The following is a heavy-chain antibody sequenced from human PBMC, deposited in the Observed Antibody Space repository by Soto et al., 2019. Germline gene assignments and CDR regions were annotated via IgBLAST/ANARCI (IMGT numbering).Heavy chain of an antibody. V-gene: IGHV3-7*01. D-gene: IGHD4-17*01. CDR1: GFTFSSYW. CDR3: ARDSDYGDYGDAFDI. CDR2: IKQDGSEK. Sequence: LRLSCAASGFTFSSYWMSWVRQAPGKGLEWVANIKQDGSEKYYVDSVKGRFTISRDNAKNSLYLQMNSLRAEDTAVYYCARDSDYGDYGDAFDIWGQGTMVTVSS. J-gene: IGHJ3*02.